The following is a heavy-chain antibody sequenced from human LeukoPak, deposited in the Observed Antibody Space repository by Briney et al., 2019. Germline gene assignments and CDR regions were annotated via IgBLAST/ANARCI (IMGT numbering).Heavy chain of an antibody. Sequence: ASVKVSCKASGYTFIGYYMHWVRQAPGQGLGWMGWINPNSGGTNYAQKFQGRVTMTRDTSISTAYMELSRLRSDDTAVYSCATSSRGGNSFDIWGQGTMVTVSS. CDR3: ATSSRGGNSFDI. CDR1: GYTFIGYY. J-gene: IGHJ3*02. D-gene: IGHD6-19*01. V-gene: IGHV1-2*02. CDR2: INPNSGGT.